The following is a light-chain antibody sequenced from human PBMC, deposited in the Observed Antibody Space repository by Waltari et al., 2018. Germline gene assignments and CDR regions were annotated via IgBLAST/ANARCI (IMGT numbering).Light chain of an antibody. Sequence: SDELTQPPSVSVSPGQTARITCSAAPLPKKYAPGYQQKSGQAPVVVIYEDNKRPSEIPERFSGSSSGTMATLTISGAQVEDEADYYCYSTDSSGLGVFGTGTKVTVL. J-gene: IGLJ1*01. V-gene: IGLV3-10*01. CDR1: PLPKKY. CDR2: EDN. CDR3: YSTDSSGLGV.